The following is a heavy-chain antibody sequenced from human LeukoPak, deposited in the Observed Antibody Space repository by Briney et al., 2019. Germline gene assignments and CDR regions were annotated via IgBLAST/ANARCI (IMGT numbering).Heavy chain of an antibody. CDR2: ISSSSSTI. J-gene: IGHJ3*02. CDR3: AALRGVVVIAFDAFDI. CDR1: GFTFSSYE. D-gene: IGHD2-21*01. Sequence: PGGSLRLSCAASGFTFSSYEMNWVRQAPGKGLEWVSYISSSSSTIYYADSVKGRFTISRDNAKNSLYLQMNSLRAEDTAVYYCAALRGVVVIAFDAFDIWGQGTMVTVSS. V-gene: IGHV3-48*01.